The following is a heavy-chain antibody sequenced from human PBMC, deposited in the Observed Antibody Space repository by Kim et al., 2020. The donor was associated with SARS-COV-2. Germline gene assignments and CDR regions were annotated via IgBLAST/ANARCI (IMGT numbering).Heavy chain of an antibody. CDR3: ARVRETTSGWYWFDP. CDR2: ISYSGGNT. D-gene: IGHD6-19*01. CDR1: TFTFSSYA. J-gene: IGHJ5*02. V-gene: IGHV3-23*01. Sequence: GGSLRLSCAASTFTFSSYAMGWVRQAPGKGLEWVSAISYSGGNTYYSDSVKGRVTISRDNSKNTLSLKMNSLRAEDTAVYHCARVRETTSGWYWFDPWGQGTLVTVSS.